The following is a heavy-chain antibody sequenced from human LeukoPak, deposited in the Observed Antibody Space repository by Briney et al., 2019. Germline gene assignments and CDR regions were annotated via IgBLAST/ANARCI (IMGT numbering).Heavy chain of an antibody. CDR1: GGSISSSNYY. J-gene: IGHJ6*03. D-gene: IGHD6-19*01. CDR2: IYYDGST. V-gene: IGHV4-39*07. Sequence: SETLSLTCTVSGGSISSSNYYWGWIRQPPGKGLEWIGSIYYDGSTYYNPSLKSRVTISIDTSKNQFSLKLSSVTAADTAVYYCAKCSGWFVRGKDYYYYYMDVWGKGTTVTVSS. CDR3: AKCSGWFVRGKDYYYYYMDV.